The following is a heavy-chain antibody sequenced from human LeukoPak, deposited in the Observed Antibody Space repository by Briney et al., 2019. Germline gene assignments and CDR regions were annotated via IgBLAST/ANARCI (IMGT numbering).Heavy chain of an antibody. CDR3: ARRAVDDAFDI. Sequence: SETLSLTCTVSGYSISSGYYWSWIRQPPGKGLEWIGEINHSGSTNYNPSLKSRVTISVDTSKNQFSLKLSSVTAADTAVYYCARRAVDDAFDIWGQGTMVTVSS. V-gene: IGHV4-38-2*02. CDR1: GYSISSGYY. D-gene: IGHD6-19*01. CDR2: INHSGST. J-gene: IGHJ3*02.